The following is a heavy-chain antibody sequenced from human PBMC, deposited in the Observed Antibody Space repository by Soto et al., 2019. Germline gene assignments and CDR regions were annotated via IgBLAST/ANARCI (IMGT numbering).Heavy chain of an antibody. CDR3: GGFVPGREGPRALAS. Sequence: PSETLSLTCTVSGGSISSYYWSWIRQPPGKGLEWIGYIYYTGSTNYNPSLKSRVTISVDTSKNQFSLKLTSVTAADTAVYYCGGFVPGREGPRALASWGQGTLVTVS. D-gene: IGHD2-8*02. V-gene: IGHV4-59*12. CDR1: GGSISSYY. CDR2: IYYTGST. J-gene: IGHJ4*02.